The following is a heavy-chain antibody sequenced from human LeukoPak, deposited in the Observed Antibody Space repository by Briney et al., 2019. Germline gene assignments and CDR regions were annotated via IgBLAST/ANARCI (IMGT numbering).Heavy chain of an antibody. J-gene: IGHJ4*02. CDR1: GGSINSGSYY. CDR3: ATTPRYCTGDSCFLPDLDS. Sequence: PSETLSLTCSVSGGSINSGSYYWGWIRQPPGKELEWIGSIYYRGDTFYNPSLKSRVTISTDMSQNRFSLKLTSVTAADTAIYYCATTPRYCTGDSCFLPDLDSWGQGTLVTVSS. V-gene: IGHV4-39*01. CDR2: IYYRGDT. D-gene: IGHD2-8*02.